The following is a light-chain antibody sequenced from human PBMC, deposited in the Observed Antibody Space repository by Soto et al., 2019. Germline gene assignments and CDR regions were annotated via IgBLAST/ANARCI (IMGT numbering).Light chain of an antibody. J-gene: IGLJ2*01. Sequence: QSALTQPPSASGSPGQSVTISCTGTSRDVGGHDYVSWYQQHPGKAPKLIIYEVSKRPSGVPDRFSGSKSGNTASLTVSGIQAEDEADYYCSSYVTGDSLIFGGGTKLTVL. CDR3: SSYVTGDSLI. V-gene: IGLV2-8*01. CDR2: EVS. CDR1: SRDVGGHDY.